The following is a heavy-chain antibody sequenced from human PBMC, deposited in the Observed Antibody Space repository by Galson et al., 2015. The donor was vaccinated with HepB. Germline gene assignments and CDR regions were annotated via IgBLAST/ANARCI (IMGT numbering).Heavy chain of an antibody. V-gene: IGHV1-2*02. Sequence: SVKVSCKATGYTFTGYKINWVRQAPGQGLEWMGWIDPKSGATYYAQKFLGRVTMTRGTSISTAYMQLTSLRSDDTALYYCARAPPLYGGTPSPIDYWGQGTLVTVSS. CDR2: IDPKSGAT. J-gene: IGHJ4*02. D-gene: IGHD5-12*01. CDR3: ARAPPLYGGTPSPIDY. CDR1: GYTFTGYK.